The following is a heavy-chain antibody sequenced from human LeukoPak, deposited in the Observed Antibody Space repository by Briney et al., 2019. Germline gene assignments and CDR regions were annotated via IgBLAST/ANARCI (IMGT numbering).Heavy chain of an antibody. Sequence: SETLSLTCAVHGGSLSGLSWNWIRQSPGKGLEWIGEINQSGSTNYNPSLKSRVTISVDTSKNQFSLKLSSVTAADTAVYYCASRAGYWGQGTLVTVSS. V-gene: IGHV4-34*01. D-gene: IGHD6-13*01. CDR3: ASRAGY. J-gene: IGHJ4*02. CDR1: GGSLSGLS. CDR2: INQSGST.